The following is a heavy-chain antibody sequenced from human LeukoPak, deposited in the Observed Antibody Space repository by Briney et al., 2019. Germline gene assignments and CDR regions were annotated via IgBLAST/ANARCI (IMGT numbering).Heavy chain of an antibody. CDR2: IYYSGST. CDR3: ARRYYYDSSGYYFDY. Sequence: SETLSLTCTVSGGAISSYYWSWIRQPPGKGLEWIGYIYYSGSTNYNPSLKSRVTISVDTSKNQFSLKLSSVTAADTAVYYCARRYYYDSSGYYFDYWGQGTLVTVSS. J-gene: IGHJ4*02. CDR1: GGAISSYY. V-gene: IGHV4-59*08. D-gene: IGHD3-22*01.